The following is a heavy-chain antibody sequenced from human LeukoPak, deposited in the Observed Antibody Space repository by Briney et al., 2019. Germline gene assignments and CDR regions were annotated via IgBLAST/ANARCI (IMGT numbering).Heavy chain of an antibody. CDR3: ARSVEYVDTAMEYYYYMDV. D-gene: IGHD5-18*01. J-gene: IGHJ6*03. V-gene: IGHV3-21*01. Sequence: MPGGSLRLSCAASGFTFSTFSMNWVRQAPGQGLEWVSSISPDSTYISYAESLKGRVTISRDNAKHSLYLQMNSLRAEDTAVYYCARSVEYVDTAMEYYYYMDVWGKGTTVTVSS. CDR2: ISPDSTYI. CDR1: GFTFSTFS.